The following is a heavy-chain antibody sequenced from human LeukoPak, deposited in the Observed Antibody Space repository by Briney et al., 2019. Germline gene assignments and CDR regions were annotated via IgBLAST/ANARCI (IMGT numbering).Heavy chain of an antibody. Sequence: SETLSLTCTVSGGSISSGGYYWSWIRQHPGKGLEWIGYIYYSGCTYYNPSLKSRVTISVDTSKNQFSLKLSSVTAADTAVYYCARQGGYGDYIWFDPWGQGTLVTVSS. D-gene: IGHD4-17*01. CDR2: IYYSGCT. V-gene: IGHV4-31*03. CDR1: GGSISSGGYY. CDR3: ARQGGYGDYIWFDP. J-gene: IGHJ5*02.